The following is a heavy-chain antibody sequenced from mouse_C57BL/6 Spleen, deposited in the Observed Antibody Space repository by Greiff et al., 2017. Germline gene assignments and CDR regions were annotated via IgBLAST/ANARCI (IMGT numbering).Heavy chain of an antibody. CDR1: GFTFSNYW. CDR2: IRLKSDNYAT. V-gene: IGHV6-3*01. CDR3: TGPLTTVVP. D-gene: IGHD1-1*01. Sequence: EVHLVESGGGLVQPGGSMKLSCVASGFTFSNYWMNWVRQSPEKGLEWVAQIRLKSDNYATHYAESVKGRFTISRDDSKSSVYLQMNKLRAEDTGIYYCTGPLTTVVPWGQGTTLTVSS. J-gene: IGHJ2*01.